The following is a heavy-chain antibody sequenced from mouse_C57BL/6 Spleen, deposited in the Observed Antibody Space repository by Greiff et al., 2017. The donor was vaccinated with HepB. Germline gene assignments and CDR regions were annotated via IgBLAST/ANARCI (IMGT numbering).Heavy chain of an antibody. CDR2: TNPTNGRT. CDR1: GYTFTSYW. V-gene: IGHV1S81*02. Sequence: VQLQQSGAELVKAGASVKMSCKASGYTFTSYWMHWVKQRLGQGLEWFAETNPTNGRTYYNEKFKSKATLTVDTSSSTAYMLLSGPTYEDSAVYYCARIKKIVATYFDYWVQGTTLTVSS. D-gene: IGHD1-1*01. CDR3: ARIKKIVATYFDY. J-gene: IGHJ2*01.